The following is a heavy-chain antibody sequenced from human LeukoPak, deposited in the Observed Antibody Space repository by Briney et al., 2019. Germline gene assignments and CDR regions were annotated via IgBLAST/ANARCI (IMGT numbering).Heavy chain of an antibody. J-gene: IGHJ4*02. CDR1: GDSFSYSY. CDR3: ARVNGHSYGGLGLFDY. CDR2: LHYSGST. D-gene: IGHD5-18*01. V-gene: IGHV4-59*01. Sequence: SETLSLTCSVSGDSFSYSYWSWIRQPPGKGLEWIGDLHYSGSTNYNPSLKSRVTTTVDTSRSQFSLRLSSVTAADTAIYYCARVNGHSYGGLGLFDYWGQGILVAVSS.